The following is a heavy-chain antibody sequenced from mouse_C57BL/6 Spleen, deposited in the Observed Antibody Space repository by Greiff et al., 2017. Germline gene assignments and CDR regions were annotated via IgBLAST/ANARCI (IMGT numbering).Heavy chain of an antibody. J-gene: IGHJ3*01. CDR3: TPYYYGSSWAY. CDR1: GFNIKDYY. CDR2: IDPEDGDT. Sequence: VQLKESGAELVRPGASVKLSCTASGFNIKDYYMHWVKQRPEQGLEWIGRIDPEDGDTEYAPKFQGKATMTADTSSNTAYLQLSSLTSEDTAVYYCTPYYYGSSWAYWGQGTLVTVSA. D-gene: IGHD1-1*01. V-gene: IGHV14-1*01.